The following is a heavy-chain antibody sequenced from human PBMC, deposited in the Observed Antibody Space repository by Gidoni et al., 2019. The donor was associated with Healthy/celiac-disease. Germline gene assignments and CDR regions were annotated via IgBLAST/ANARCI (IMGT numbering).Heavy chain of an antibody. CDR2: IIPIFGTA. Sequence: QVQLVQSGAEVQKPGSSVKVSCKASGSTFSSYAISWVRQAPGQGLEWMGGIIPIFGTAKYAQKFQGRVTITADESTSTAYMELSSLRSEDTAVYYCARERDRVIRWFDPWGQGTLVTVSS. CDR1: GSTFSSYA. J-gene: IGHJ5*02. V-gene: IGHV1-69*01. D-gene: IGHD2-15*01. CDR3: ARERDRVIRWFDP.